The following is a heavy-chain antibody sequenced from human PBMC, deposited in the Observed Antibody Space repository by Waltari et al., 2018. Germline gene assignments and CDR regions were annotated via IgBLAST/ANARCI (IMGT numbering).Heavy chain of an antibody. Sequence: QLVQSGTEVKKPGESLKISCKTSGYSFNNYRIGWVRQMPGKGLEWMGIVRPDNSDTRYSPSFRGQVTISADKSISTAYLQWSSLKASDTAMYYCARPVVNHDAFDIWGQGTMVTVSS. V-gene: IGHV5-51*01. J-gene: IGHJ3*02. CDR1: GYSFNNYR. CDR3: ARPVVNHDAFDI. D-gene: IGHD2-21*01. CDR2: VRPDNSDT.